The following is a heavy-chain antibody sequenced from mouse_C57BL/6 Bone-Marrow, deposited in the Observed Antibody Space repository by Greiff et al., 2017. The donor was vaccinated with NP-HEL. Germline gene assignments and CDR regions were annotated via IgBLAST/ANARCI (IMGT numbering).Heavy chain of an antibody. V-gene: IGHV8-8*01. J-gene: IGHJ3*01. CDR1: GFSLSTFGMG. D-gene: IGHD3-1*01. Sequence: QVTLKESGPGILQPSQTLSLTCSFSGFSLSTFGMGVGWIRQPSGNGLEWLAHIWWDADKSYNTALKSRLTISKDTSKNQVFLKIANVDTADTATDYCARSRGAWFAYWGQGTLVTVSA. CDR3: ARSRGAWFAY. CDR2: IWWDADK.